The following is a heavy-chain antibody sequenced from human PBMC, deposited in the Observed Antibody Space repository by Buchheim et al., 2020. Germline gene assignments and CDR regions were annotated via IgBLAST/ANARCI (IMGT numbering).Heavy chain of an antibody. CDR1: GFTFSSYW. V-gene: IGHV3-7*01. CDR2: IKQDGSEK. D-gene: IGHD3-22*01. CDR3: ARGALPYDGSGYYVY. J-gene: IGHJ4*02. Sequence: EVQLVESGGGLVQPGGSLRLSCAASGFTFSSYWMSWVRQAPGKGLEWVANIKQDGSEKYYVDSVKGRFTISRDDSKNTLYLQINSLRVEDTAVYYGARGALPYDGSGYYVYWGQGIL.